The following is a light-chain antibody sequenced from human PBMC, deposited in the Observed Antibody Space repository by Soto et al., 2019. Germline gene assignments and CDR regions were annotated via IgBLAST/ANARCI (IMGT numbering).Light chain of an antibody. Sequence: MQMAQSRSTLSGSVGDRVTVTCRASQTISSWLAWYQQKPGKAPKLLIYKASTLKSGVPSRFSGSESGTEFTLTISSLQPEDFATYYCLQPNSYPVTFGQGTRLEI. CDR2: KAS. J-gene: IGKJ5*01. V-gene: IGKV1-5*03. CDR3: LQPNSYPVT. CDR1: QTISSW.